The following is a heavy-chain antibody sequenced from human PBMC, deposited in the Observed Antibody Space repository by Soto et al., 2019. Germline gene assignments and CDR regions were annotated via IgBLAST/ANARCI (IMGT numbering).Heavy chain of an antibody. V-gene: IGHV4-39*01. CDR2: IYYSGST. CDR1: GGSISSSSYY. CDR3: ARHGGTFSYAFDI. D-gene: IGHD3-16*01. Sequence: SETLSLTCTVSGGSISSSSYYWGWIRQPPGKGLEWIGSIYYSGSTYYNPSLKSRVTISVDTSKNHFSLKLSSVTAADTAVYYCARHGGTFSYAFDIWGQGTMVTVSS. J-gene: IGHJ3*02.